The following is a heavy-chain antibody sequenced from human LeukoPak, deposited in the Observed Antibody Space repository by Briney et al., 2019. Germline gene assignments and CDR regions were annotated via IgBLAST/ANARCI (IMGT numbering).Heavy chain of an antibody. CDR2: IYPGDSDT. Sequence: GASLKISCKGSGYGFTSYWIGWVRQMPGKGLEWMGIIYPGDSDTRYSPSFQGQVTISADKSISTAYLQWSSLKASDTAMYYCARQGDGGNAIGYYYGMDVWGQGTTVTVSS. CDR1: GYGFTSYW. CDR3: ARQGDGGNAIGYYYGMDV. V-gene: IGHV5-51*01. D-gene: IGHD4-23*01. J-gene: IGHJ6*02.